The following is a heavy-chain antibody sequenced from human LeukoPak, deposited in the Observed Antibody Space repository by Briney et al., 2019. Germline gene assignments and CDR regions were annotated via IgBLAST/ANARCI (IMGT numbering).Heavy chain of an antibody. D-gene: IGHD6-13*01. CDR1: GYSFTSYW. V-gene: IGHV5-10-1*01. CDR2: IDPSDSYA. J-gene: IGHJ5*02. CDR3: ARRGSSWFSNWFDP. Sequence: PGESLKISCKGSGYSFTSYWISWVRQMPGKGLEWMGRIDPSDSYANYSPSFQGHVTITADKSISTAYLQWSSLKASDTAMYYCARRGSSWFSNWFDPWGQGTLVTVSS.